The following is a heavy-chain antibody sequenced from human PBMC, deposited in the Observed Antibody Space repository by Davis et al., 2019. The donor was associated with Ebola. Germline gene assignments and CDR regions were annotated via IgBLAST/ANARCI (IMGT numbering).Heavy chain of an antibody. D-gene: IGHD3-3*01. CDR3: ARGRITIFGVDESGGGAFDI. V-gene: IGHV1-18*04. CDR2: ISAYNGNT. Sequence: ASVKVSCKASGYTFTSYGISWVRQAPGQGLEWMGWISAYNGNTNYAQKLQGRVTMTTDTSTSTAYMELRSLRSDDTAVYYCARGRITIFGVDESGGGAFDIWGQGTMVTVSS. J-gene: IGHJ3*02. CDR1: GYTFTSYG.